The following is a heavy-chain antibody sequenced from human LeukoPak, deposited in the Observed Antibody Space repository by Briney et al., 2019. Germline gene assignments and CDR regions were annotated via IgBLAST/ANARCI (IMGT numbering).Heavy chain of an antibody. J-gene: IGHJ4*02. V-gene: IGHV3-48*03. CDR2: ISSSGSTI. Sequence: GGSLRLSCAASGFAFRNYEMNWVRQAPGKGLEWVSHISSSGSTIYYADSVKGRFTISRDNAKNSLNLQMNSLRAEDTAVYYCARESRAGYDDVWESYRYTGLDYWGQGTLVTVSS. D-gene: IGHD3-16*02. CDR1: GFAFRNYE. CDR3: ARESRAGYDDVWESYRYTGLDY.